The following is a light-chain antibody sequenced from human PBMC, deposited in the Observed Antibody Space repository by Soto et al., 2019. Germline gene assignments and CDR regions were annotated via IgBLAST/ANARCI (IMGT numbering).Light chain of an antibody. CDR2: EVS. CDR1: QSVSSY. V-gene: IGKV3-11*01. CDR3: QQRSNWPPLYT. J-gene: IGKJ2*01. Sequence: EIVLTQSPATLSLSPGERATLSCRASQSVSSYLAWYQQKPGQAPRLLIYEVSNRATGIPARFSGSGSGTDFTLTISSLEPEDFAVYYCQQRSNWPPLYTFGQGTKLEIK.